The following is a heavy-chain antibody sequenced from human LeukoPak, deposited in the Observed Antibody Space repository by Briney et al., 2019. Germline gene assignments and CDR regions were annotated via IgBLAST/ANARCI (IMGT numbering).Heavy chain of an antibody. D-gene: IGHD3-22*01. CDR3: ARNLYDSSRYGQTYYFDY. V-gene: IGHV1-18*01. Sequence: ASVKLSCKASGYTFTSYGISWVRQAPGQGLEWMGWISTYNGDTDYAQKLPGRVTMTTATSTSIAYMDLGSLRSDDTAVYYCARNLYDSSRYGQTYYFDYWGQGTLVTVSS. CDR2: ISTYNGDT. CDR1: GYTFTSYG. J-gene: IGHJ4*02.